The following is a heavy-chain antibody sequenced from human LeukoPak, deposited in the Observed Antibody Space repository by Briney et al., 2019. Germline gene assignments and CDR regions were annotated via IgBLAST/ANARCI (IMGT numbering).Heavy chain of an antibody. CDR3: ARLLNNDRSGDPDTFDI. D-gene: IGHD3-22*01. J-gene: IGHJ3*02. CDR1: SGSISFHY. Sequence: SETLSLTCSVSSGSISFHYWSWIRQPPGKGLEWLGFIYYSGTTRYNPSLRGRVTMSADTSKNHFSLKLTSVTAADTAVYYCARLLNNDRSGDPDTFDIWGQGTMVIVSS. CDR2: IYYSGTT. V-gene: IGHV4-59*11.